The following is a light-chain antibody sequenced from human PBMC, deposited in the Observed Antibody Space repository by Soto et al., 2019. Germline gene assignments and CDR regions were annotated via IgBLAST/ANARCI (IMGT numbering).Light chain of an antibody. CDR2: GNN. J-gene: IGLJ3*02. CDR1: SSNIGRNT. Sequence: QSVLTQPPSASGTPGRRVTISCSGSSSNIGRNTVNWYQQFPGTAPKLLIYGNNQRPSGVPDRFYGSKSGTSASLAISGLQSEDEADYYCAAWDDSLSGPVFGGGTKVTVL. V-gene: IGLV1-44*01. CDR3: AAWDDSLSGPV.